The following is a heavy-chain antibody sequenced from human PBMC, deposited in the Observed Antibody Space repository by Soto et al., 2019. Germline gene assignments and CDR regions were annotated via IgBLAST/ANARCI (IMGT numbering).Heavy chain of an antibody. Sequence: GESLKISCKGSGYSFTSYWIGWVRQMPGKGLEWMGIIYPGDSDTRYSPSFQGQVTISADKSISTAYLHWSSLKASDTAMYYCARRRYCSGGSCQRNYYYYGMDVWGQGTTVTVSS. CDR3: ARRRYCSGGSCQRNYYYYGMDV. J-gene: IGHJ6*02. CDR1: GYSFTSYW. V-gene: IGHV5-51*01. CDR2: IYPGDSDT. D-gene: IGHD2-15*01.